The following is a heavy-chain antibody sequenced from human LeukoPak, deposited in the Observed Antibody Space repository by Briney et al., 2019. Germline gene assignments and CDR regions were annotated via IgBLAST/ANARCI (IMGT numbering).Heavy chain of an antibody. CDR1: GFTFSSYW. D-gene: IGHD3-3*01. CDR3: ARVRFLERSFDP. Sequence: LRLSCAASGFTFSSYWMHWIRQHPGKGLEWIGYIYYSGSTYYNPSLKSRVTISIDTSKNQFSLKLSSVTAADTAVYYCARVRFLERSFDPWGQGSLVTVSS. V-gene: IGHV4-31*02. CDR2: IYYSGST. J-gene: IGHJ5*02.